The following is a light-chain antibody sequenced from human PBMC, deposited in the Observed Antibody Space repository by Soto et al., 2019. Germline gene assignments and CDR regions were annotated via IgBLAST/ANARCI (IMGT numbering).Light chain of an antibody. CDR2: DVS. CDR3: SSYTTSSNLYV. V-gene: IGLV2-14*01. Sequence: QSVLNQPASVSGSPGQSITISCTGTSSDVGGYNYVSWYQQHPGKAPKLMIYDVSNRPSGVSNRFSGSKSGNTASLTISGLQAEDVADYYCSSYTTSSNLYVFGTGTKVTVL. CDR1: SSDVGGYNY. J-gene: IGLJ1*01.